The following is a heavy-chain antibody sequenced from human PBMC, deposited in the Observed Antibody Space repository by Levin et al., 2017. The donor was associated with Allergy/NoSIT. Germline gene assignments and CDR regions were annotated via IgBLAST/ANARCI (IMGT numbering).Heavy chain of an antibody. V-gene: IGHV4-39*01. CDR1: GGSISSSSYY. Sequence: SETLSLTCTVSGGSISSSSYYWGWIRQPPGKGLEWIGSIYYSGSTYYNPSLKSRVTISVDTSKNQFSLKLSSVTAADTAVYYCASLPYSSSWYWYYYYYYMDVWGKGTTVTVSS. J-gene: IGHJ6*03. CDR2: IYYSGST. D-gene: IGHD6-13*01. CDR3: ASLPYSSSWYWYYYYYYMDV.